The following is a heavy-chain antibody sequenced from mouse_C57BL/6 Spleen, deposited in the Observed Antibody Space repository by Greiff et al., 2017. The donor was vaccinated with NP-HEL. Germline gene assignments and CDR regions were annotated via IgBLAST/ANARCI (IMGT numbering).Heavy chain of an antibody. CDR2: IRNKANGYTT. J-gene: IGHJ2*01. CDR1: GFTFTDYY. Sequence: EVQRVESGGGLVQPGGSLSLSCAASGFTFTDYYMSWVRQPPGKALEWLVFIRNKANGYTTEYSASVKGRFTISRDNSQSILYLQMNALRAEDSATYYCARGSLDYWGQGTTLTVSS. CDR3: ARGSLDY. V-gene: IGHV7-3*04.